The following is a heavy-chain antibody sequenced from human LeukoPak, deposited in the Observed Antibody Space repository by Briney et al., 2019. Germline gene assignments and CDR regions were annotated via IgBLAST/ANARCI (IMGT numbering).Heavy chain of an antibody. CDR2: IISDGSST. CDR3: FQSGGMDV. Sequence: GGSLRLSCAATGFTFSRFSMHWVREAPGKGLVWVSRIISDGSSTNYADSVKGRFTISRDNAKNTLYLQMNSLRAEDTAVYYCFQSGGMDVWGQGTTVTVSS. J-gene: IGHJ6*02. CDR1: GFTFSRFS. V-gene: IGHV3-74*01.